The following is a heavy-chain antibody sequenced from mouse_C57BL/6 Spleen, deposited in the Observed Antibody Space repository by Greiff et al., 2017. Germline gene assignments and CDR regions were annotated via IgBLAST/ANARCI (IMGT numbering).Heavy chain of an antibody. Sequence: QVHVKQSGPELVKPGASVKISCKASGYAFSSSWMNWVKQRPGKGLEWIGRIYPGDGDTNYNGKFKGKATLTADKSSSTAYMQLSSLTSADSAVYFCARGYSNSFAYWGQGTLVTVSA. J-gene: IGHJ3*01. D-gene: IGHD2-5*01. CDR3: ARGYSNSFAY. CDR1: GYAFSSSW. CDR2: IYPGDGDT. V-gene: IGHV1-82*01.